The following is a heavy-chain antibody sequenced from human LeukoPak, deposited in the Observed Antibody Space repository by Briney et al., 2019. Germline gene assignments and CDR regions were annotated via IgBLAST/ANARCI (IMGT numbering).Heavy chain of an antibody. D-gene: IGHD3-3*01. J-gene: IGHJ4*02. CDR3: ASKEWLFS. V-gene: IGHV3-21*01. CDR2: ISSSSSYT. CDR1: GFTFSSYS. Sequence: GGFLRLSCAASGFTFSSYSMNWVRQAPGKGLEWVSSISSSSSYTYYADSVKGRFTISRDNAKNSLYLQMNSLRAEDTAVYCCASKEWLFSWGRGTLVTVSS.